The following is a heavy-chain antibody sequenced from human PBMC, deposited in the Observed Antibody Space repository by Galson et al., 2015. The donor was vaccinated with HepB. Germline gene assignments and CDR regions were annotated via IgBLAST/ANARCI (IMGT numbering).Heavy chain of an antibody. J-gene: IGHJ4*02. Sequence: SVKVSCKASGGTFSSYTISWVRQAPGQGLEWMGRIIPILGIANYAQKFQGRVTITADKSTSTAYMELSSLRSEDTAVYYCARDPRDPDTAMGLDYWGQGTLVTVSS. D-gene: IGHD5-18*01. CDR2: IIPILGIA. CDR3: ARDPRDPDTAMGLDY. V-gene: IGHV1-69*04. CDR1: GGTFSSYT.